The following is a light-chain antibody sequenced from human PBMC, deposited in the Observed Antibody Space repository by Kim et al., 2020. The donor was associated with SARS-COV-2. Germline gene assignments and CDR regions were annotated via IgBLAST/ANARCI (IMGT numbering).Light chain of an antibody. CDR1: YSDVGGHKF. CDR3: CSYTSAMSVV. V-gene: IGLV2-14*03. J-gene: IGLJ2*01. CDR2: DVT. Sequence: QSVLTQPASVSGSPGQSVTISCTGSYSDVGGHKFVSWYQHHPGKAPKLMIYDVTERPSGVSDRFSGSKSGNTASLTISGLQAEDEADYYCCSYTSAMSVVFGGGTQLTVL.